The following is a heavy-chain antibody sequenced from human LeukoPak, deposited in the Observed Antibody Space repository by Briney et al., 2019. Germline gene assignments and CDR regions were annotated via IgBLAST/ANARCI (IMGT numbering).Heavy chain of an antibody. CDR1: GGSTSTSSSY. J-gene: IGHJ3*02. V-gene: IGHV4-39*07. CDR2: IYYSGST. Sequence: SETLSLTCIVSGGSTSTSSSYWGWIRQPPGKGLEWIGSIYYSGSTHYNSSLKSRVTVSVDTSKNQFSLKVNSLTAADTAVYYCARRPYHYDIIGPIWGQGTTVTVSS. CDR3: ARRPYHYDIIGPI. D-gene: IGHD3-22*01.